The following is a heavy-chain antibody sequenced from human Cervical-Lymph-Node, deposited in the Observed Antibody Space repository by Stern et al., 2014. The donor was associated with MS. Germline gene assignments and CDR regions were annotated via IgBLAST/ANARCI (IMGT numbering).Heavy chain of an antibody. J-gene: IGHJ6*02. D-gene: IGHD5-18*01. Sequence: VQLVESGGGVVQPGRSLRLSCAASGFTFRTYGMHWVRQAPGMGLEWVASISYDGSNFYYAGSGKGRFTISRDNSKKTLHLQMNSLRPDDTAMYFCAKDRRGGYNYLFGMDVWGQGTTVTVSS. CDR2: ISYDGSNF. CDR3: AKDRRGGYNYLFGMDV. V-gene: IGHV3-30*18. CDR1: GFTFRTYG.